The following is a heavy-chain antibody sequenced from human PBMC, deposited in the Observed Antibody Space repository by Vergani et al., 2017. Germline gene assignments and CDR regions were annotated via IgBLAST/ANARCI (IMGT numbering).Heavy chain of an antibody. CDR1: GFTFSSYS. Sequence: EVQLVESGGGLVQPGGSLRLSCAASGFTFSSYSMNWVRQAPGKGLEWVSYISSSSSTIYYADSVKGRFTISRDNAKNSLYLQMNSLRAEDTAVYYCVRDAGYSSGWYLDWFDPWGQGTLVTVSS. D-gene: IGHD6-19*01. J-gene: IGHJ5*02. CDR3: VRDAGYSSGWYLDWFDP. V-gene: IGHV3-48*01. CDR2: ISSSSSTI.